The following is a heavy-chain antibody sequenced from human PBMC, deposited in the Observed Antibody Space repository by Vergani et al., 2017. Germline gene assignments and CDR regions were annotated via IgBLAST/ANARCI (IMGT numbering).Heavy chain of an antibody. CDR2: IYYSGST. J-gene: IGHJ4*02. CDR1: GGSISSGGYY. CDR3: ARVATRWYFDY. D-gene: IGHD2-15*01. Sequence: QVQLQQWGAGLLKPSQTLSLTCTVSGGSISSGGYYWSWIRQHPGKGLEWIGYIYYSGSTYYNPSLKSRVTISVDTSKNQFSLKLSSVTAADTAVYYCARVATRWYFDYWGQGTLVTVSS. V-gene: IGHV4-31*03.